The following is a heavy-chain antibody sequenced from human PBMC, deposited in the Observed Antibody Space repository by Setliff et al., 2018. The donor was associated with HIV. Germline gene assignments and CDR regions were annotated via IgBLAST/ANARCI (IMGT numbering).Heavy chain of an antibody. D-gene: IGHD6-13*01. Sequence: SETLSLTCVVYGGSFSGYYLSWVRQPPGKGLEWIGEISHSGTTTYSPSLESRVSISPDTSKNQFSLKLTSVSAADTAVYYCARHESGRSSSWSNFDYWGQGTLVTVSS. J-gene: IGHJ4*02. CDR2: ISHSGTT. V-gene: IGHV4-34*01. CDR3: ARHESGRSSSWSNFDY. CDR1: GGSFSGYY.